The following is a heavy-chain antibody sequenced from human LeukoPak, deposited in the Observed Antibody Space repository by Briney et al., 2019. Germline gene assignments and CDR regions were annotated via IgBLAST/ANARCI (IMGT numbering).Heavy chain of an antibody. D-gene: IGHD2-8*01. Sequence: PGGSLRLSCAASGFSLSSYSMDWFRQTPGKGLEWISYISSSSNTIYYADSVEGRFTISRDNAKNALYLQMNNLRAEDSAVYFCARDINYCTPTLCHRNWFDLWGQGTLVTVSS. V-gene: IGHV3-48*01. CDR1: GFSLSSYS. CDR3: ARDINYCTPTLCHRNWFDL. CDR2: ISSSSNTI. J-gene: IGHJ5*02.